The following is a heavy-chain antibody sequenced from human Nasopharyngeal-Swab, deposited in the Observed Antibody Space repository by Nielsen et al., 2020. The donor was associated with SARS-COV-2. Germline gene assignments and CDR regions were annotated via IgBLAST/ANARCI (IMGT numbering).Heavy chain of an antibody. Sequence: GESLKISCAASGFTFSSYGMHWVRQAPGKGPEWVAVISYDGSNKYYADSVKGRFTISRDNSKNTLYLQMNNLRAEDTAVYYCAKGGGTTGTVGLDIWGQGTMVTVSS. D-gene: IGHD1-1*01. J-gene: IGHJ3*02. CDR2: ISYDGSNK. CDR3: AKGGGTTGTVGLDI. CDR1: GFTFSSYG. V-gene: IGHV3-30*18.